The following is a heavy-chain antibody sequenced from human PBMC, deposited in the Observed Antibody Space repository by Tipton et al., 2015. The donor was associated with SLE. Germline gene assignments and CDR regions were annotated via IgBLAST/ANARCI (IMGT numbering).Heavy chain of an antibody. J-gene: IGHJ6*02. CDR3: ARGGNYGVEYYYGMAV. CDR1: GFTVSSNY. Sequence: SLRLSCAASGFTVSSNYMSWVRQAPGKGLEWVSVIYSGGSTYYADSVKGRFTISRDNSKNTLYLQMNSLRAEDTAVYYCARGGNYGVEYYYGMAVWGQGTTVTVSS. V-gene: IGHV3-53*05. D-gene: IGHD4-17*01. CDR2: IYSGGST.